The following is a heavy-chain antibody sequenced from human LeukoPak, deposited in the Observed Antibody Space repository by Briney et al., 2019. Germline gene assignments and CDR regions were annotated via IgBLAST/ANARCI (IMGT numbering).Heavy chain of an antibody. J-gene: IGHJ6*03. D-gene: IGHD3-3*01. Sequence: GGSLRLSCAASGFTFDDYGMSWVRQAPGKGLEWVSGINWNGGSTGYADSVKGRFTISRDNAKNSLYLQMNSLRAEDTALYYCARVCWEAQYYDFWSGYSGYYYYYMDVWGKGTTVTVSS. CDR3: ARVCWEAQYYDFWSGYSGYYYYYMDV. CDR2: INWNGGST. V-gene: IGHV3-20*04. CDR1: GFTFDDYG.